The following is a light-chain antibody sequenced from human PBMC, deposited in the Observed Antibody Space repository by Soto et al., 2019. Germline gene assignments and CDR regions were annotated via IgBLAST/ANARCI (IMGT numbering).Light chain of an antibody. CDR1: SSNIGAGYG. CDR2: ADN. J-gene: IGLJ2*01. V-gene: IGLV1-40*01. Sequence: QLVLTQPPSVSGAPGQRVTISCTGSSSNIGAGYGVHWYQQLPGTAPKLLIYADNNRPSGVPDRFSGSKSGTSASLAITGLRAEDEADYYCQSYDTSLSGFVVFGGGTKLTVL. CDR3: QSYDTSLSGFVV.